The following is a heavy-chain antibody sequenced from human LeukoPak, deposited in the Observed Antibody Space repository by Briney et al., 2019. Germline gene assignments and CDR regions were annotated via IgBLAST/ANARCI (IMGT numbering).Heavy chain of an antibody. J-gene: IGHJ4*02. V-gene: IGHV1-69*13. CDR3: ARWEWDSGSFPDY. CDR1: GGTFSSYA. CDR2: IIPIFGTA. D-gene: IGHD1-26*01. Sequence: SVKVSCKASGGTFSSYAISWVRQAPGQGLEWMGGIIPIFGTANYAQKFQGRVTITADESTSTAYMELSSLRSEDTAVYYCARWEWDSGSFPDYWGQGTLVTVSS.